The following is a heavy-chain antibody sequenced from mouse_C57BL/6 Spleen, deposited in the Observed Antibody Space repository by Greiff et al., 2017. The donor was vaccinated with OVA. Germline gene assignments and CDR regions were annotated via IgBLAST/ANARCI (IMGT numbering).Heavy chain of an antibody. D-gene: IGHD1-1*01. J-gene: IGHJ4*01. CDR2: ISSGSSTI. CDR3: ARAADYYGYAMDY. V-gene: IGHV5-17*01. CDR1: GFTFSDYG. Sequence: EVKLVESGGGLVKPGGSLKLSCAASGFTFSDYGMHWVRQAPETGLEWVAYISSGSSTIYYADTVKGRFTISRDNAKNTLFLQMTSLRSEDTAMYYCARAADYYGYAMDYWGQGTSVTVSS.